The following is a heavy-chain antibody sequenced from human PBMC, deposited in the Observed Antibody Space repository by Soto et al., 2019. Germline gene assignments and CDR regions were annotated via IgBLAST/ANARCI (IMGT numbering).Heavy chain of an antibody. V-gene: IGHV1-69*19. CDR2: IVPMFGTE. CDR1: GDSFSRDA. J-gene: IGHJ5*02. CDR3: ARAVELATAPGRT. D-gene: IGHD5-18*01. Sequence: QVQLVQSGAEVRKPGSSVKVSFMASGDSFSRDAFSWVRQAPGQGLEWMGGIVPMFGTENYAEKFHERVRITADESTSTFYLEIRSLISEDTAVYYCARAVELATAPGRTWGQGPAVIVSS.